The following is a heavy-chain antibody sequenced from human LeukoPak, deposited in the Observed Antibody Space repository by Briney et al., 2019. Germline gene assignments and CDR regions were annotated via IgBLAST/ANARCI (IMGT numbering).Heavy chain of an antibody. V-gene: IGHV3-23*01. CDR1: GFTFSSYG. Sequence: GGTLRLSCAASGFTFSSYGMSWVRQAPGQGLEWVSAISTSGESTYYADSVKGHFTISRDNSKNTLYLQMNSLRAEDTAIYFCAKGSGNGYGSGPFDYWGQGTLVTVYS. CDR2: ISTSGEST. D-gene: IGHD3-10*01. J-gene: IGHJ4*02. CDR3: AKGSGNGYGSGPFDY.